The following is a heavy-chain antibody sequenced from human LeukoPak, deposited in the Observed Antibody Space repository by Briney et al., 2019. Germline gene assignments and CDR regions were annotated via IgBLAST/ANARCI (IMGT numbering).Heavy chain of an antibody. Sequence: GGSLRLSCAASGFTFSSYSMNWVRQAPGKGLEWVSSISSSSSYIYYADSVKGRFTISRGNAKNSLYLQMNSLRAEDTAVYYCARDRQQLVDYWGQGTLVTVSS. D-gene: IGHD6-13*01. J-gene: IGHJ4*02. CDR2: ISSSSSYI. V-gene: IGHV3-21*01. CDR1: GFTFSSYS. CDR3: ARDRQQLVDY.